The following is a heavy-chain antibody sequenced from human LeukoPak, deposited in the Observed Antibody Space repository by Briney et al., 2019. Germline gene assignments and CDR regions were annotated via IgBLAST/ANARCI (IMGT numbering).Heavy chain of an antibody. CDR1: GGSFSGYY. D-gene: IGHD7-27*01. Sequence: PSETLSLTCAVYGGSFSGYYWSWIRQPPGKGLEWIGEINHSGSTNYNPSLKSRVTISVDTSKNQFTLKLSSVTAADTAVYYCARLTLTGSLNWGQGTLVTVSS. V-gene: IGHV4-34*01. J-gene: IGHJ4*02. CDR3: ARLTLTGSLN. CDR2: INHSGST.